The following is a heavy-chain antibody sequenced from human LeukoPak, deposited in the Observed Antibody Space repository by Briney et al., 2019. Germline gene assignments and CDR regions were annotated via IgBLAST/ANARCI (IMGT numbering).Heavy chain of an antibody. CDR3: ARGGSGWT. D-gene: IGHD6-19*01. CDR2: VGSSGSTI. V-gene: IGHV3-48*03. J-gene: IGHJ5*02. Sequence: GRSETLFCAPSGFTVSMHEVKSVRHAPGRGRGWVSYVGSSGSTIYYTDCVRGGFPISRNNANSSLYLQMNSLRAEDTAVYYCARGGSGWTWGQGTLVTVSS. CDR1: GFTVSMHE.